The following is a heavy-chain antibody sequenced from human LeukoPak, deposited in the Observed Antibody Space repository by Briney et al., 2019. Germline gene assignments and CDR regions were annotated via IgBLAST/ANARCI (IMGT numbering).Heavy chain of an antibody. CDR2: INHSGST. V-gene: IGHV4-34*01. CDR1: GGSFSGYY. D-gene: IGHD6-19*01. J-gene: IGHJ4*02. CDR3: AREGGSYSSGWFFDY. Sequence: SETLSLTCAVYGGSFSGYYWSWIRQPPGKGLEWIGEINHSGSTNYNPSLKSRVTISVDTSKNQFSLKLSSVTAADTAVYYCAREGGSYSSGWFFDYWGQGTLVTVSS.